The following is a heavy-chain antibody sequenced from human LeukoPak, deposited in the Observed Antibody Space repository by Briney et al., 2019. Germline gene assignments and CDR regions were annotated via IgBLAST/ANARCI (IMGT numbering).Heavy chain of an antibody. Sequence: PGGSLRLSCAASGFTFSSHSMNWVRQAPGKGLEWVSYISSSSSTIYYADSVKGRFTISRDNAKNSLYLQMNSLRAEDTAVYYCARGGGAVAVDDAFDIWGQGTMVTVSS. D-gene: IGHD6-19*01. CDR1: GFTFSSHS. CDR3: ARGGGAVAVDDAFDI. CDR2: ISSSSSTI. J-gene: IGHJ3*02. V-gene: IGHV3-48*01.